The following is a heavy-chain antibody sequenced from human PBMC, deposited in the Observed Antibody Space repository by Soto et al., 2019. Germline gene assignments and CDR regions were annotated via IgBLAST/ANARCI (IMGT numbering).Heavy chain of an antibody. CDR2: INAGNGNT. Sequence: ASVKVSCKASGYTFTSYAMHWVRQAPGQRLEWMGWINAGNGNTKYSQKFQGRVTITRDTSASTAYMELSSLRSEDTAVYYCAGDSGYSSSWYEGGIGYWGQGTLVTVSS. CDR1: GYTFTSYA. D-gene: IGHD6-13*01. CDR3: AGDSGYSSSWYEGGIGY. J-gene: IGHJ4*02. V-gene: IGHV1-3*01.